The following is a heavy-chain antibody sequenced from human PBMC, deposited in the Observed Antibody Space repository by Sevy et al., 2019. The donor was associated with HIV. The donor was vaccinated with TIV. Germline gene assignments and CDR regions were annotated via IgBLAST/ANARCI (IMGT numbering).Heavy chain of an antibody. CDR1: GFTFSGSA. CDR3: TRHVIAVAGGSDY. Sequence: GGSLRLSCAASGFTFSGSAMHWVRQASGKGLEWVGRIRSKANSYATAYAASVKGRFTISRDDSKNTAYLQMNSLKTEETAVDYCTRHVIAVAGGSDYWGQGTLVTVSS. D-gene: IGHD6-19*01. V-gene: IGHV3-73*01. J-gene: IGHJ4*02. CDR2: IRSKANSYAT.